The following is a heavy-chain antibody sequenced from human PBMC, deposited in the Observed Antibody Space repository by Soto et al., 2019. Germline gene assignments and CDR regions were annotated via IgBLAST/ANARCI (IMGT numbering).Heavy chain of an antibody. CDR2: INHSGST. J-gene: IGHJ6*03. CDR3: ASLAQRYYMDV. V-gene: IGHV4-34*01. Sequence: QVQLQQWGAGLLKPSETLSLTCAVYGGSFSGYYWSWIRQPPGKGLEWIGEINHSGSTNYNPSLKRRVTISVDTSKNQFSLKLSSVTAADTAVYYCASLAQRYYMDVWGKGTTVTVSS. CDR1: GGSFSGYY.